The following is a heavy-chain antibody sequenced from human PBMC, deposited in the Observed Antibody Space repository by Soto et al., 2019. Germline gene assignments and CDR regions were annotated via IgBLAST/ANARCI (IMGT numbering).Heavy chain of an antibody. J-gene: IGHJ4*02. CDR1: GGTFSSYA. V-gene: IGHV1-69*13. CDR2: IIPIFGTA. D-gene: IGHD3-22*01. Sequence: ASVKVSCKASGGTFSSYAISWVRQAPGQGLEWMGGIIPIFGTANYAQKFQGRVTITADESTSTAYMELSSLRSEDTAVYYCARYYYDSSGPFDYWGQGTLVTVYS. CDR3: ARYYYDSSGPFDY.